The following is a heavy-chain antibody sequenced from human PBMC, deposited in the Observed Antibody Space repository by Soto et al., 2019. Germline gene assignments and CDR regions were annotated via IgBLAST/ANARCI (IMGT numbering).Heavy chain of an antibody. D-gene: IGHD3-16*01. V-gene: IGHV1-18*01. CDR2: ISAYNGNT. J-gene: IGHJ6*02. Sequence: APVKVSCKASGYTFTSYGISWVRQAPGQGLEWMGWISAYNGNTNYAQKLQGRVTMTTNTSTSTAYMELRSLRSDDTAVYYCARANYDYGWGDHYDGIAVPGQRTTVTVSS. CDR3: ARANYDYGWGDHYDGIAV. CDR1: GYTFTSYG.